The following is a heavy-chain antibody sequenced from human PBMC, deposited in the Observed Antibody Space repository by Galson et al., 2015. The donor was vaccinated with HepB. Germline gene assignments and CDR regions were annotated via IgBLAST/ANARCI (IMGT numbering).Heavy chain of an antibody. D-gene: IGHD3-10*01. CDR3: ARDNYYGSGSYSYFDY. CDR2: IWYDGSNK. Sequence: SLRLSCAASGFTFSSYGMHWVRQAPGKGLEWVAVIWYDGSNKYYADSVKGRFTISRDNSKNTLYLQMNSLRAEDTAVYYCARDNYYGSGSYSYFDYWGQGTLVTVSS. V-gene: IGHV3-33*01. CDR1: GFTFSSYG. J-gene: IGHJ4*02.